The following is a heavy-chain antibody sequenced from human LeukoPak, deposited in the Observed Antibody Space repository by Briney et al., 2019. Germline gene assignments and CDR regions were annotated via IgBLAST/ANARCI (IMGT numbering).Heavy chain of an antibody. CDR1: GYTFTSYG. CDR2: ISAYNGNT. V-gene: IGHV1-18*01. CDR3: ARENFLTYYYDSSGQGWFDP. D-gene: IGHD3-22*01. Sequence: ASVKVSCKASGYTFTSYGISWVRQAPGQGLEWMGWISAYNGNTNYAQKLQGRVTMTTDTSTSTAYMELRSLRSDGTAVYYCARENFLTYYYDSSGQGWFDPWGQGTLVTVSS. J-gene: IGHJ5*02.